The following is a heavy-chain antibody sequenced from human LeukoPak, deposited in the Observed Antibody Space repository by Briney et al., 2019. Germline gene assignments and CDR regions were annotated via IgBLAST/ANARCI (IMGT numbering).Heavy chain of an antibody. J-gene: IGHJ6*02. D-gene: IGHD3-3*01. CDR3: ARGLGHYDFWSGYGYYYGMDV. CDR2: INHSGST. Sequence: SETLSLTCAVYGGSFSGYYWSWIRQPPGKGLEWIGEINHSGSTNYNPSLKSRVTISVDTSKNQFSLKLSSVTAADTAVYYCARGLGHYDFWSGYGYYYGMDVWGQGTTVTVS. V-gene: IGHV4-34*01. CDR1: GGSFSGYY.